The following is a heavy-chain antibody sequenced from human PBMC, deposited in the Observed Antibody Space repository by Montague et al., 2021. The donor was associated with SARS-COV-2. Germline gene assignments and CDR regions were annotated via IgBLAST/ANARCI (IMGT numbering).Heavy chain of an antibody. Sequence: PALVKPTQTLTLTCTFSGFSLSTSGMCVSWIRQPHGKALEWLARXXWDDDKYYSTSLKTRLTISKDTSKNQVVLTMTNMDPVDTATYYCARETGTTVSLDYWGQGTLVTVSS. V-gene: IGHV2-70*11. CDR1: GFSLSTSGMC. CDR2: XXWDDDK. D-gene: IGHD1-7*01. CDR3: ARETGTTVSLDY. J-gene: IGHJ4*02.